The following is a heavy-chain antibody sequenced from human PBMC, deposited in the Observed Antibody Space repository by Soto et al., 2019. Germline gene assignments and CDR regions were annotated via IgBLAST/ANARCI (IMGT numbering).Heavy chain of an antibody. CDR1: GFTFSNAW. Sequence: GGSLRLSCAASGFTFSNAWINWVRQDPGKGLEWVGRIKSKTDGGTTDFAAPVKGRFAISRDDSKNMVYLQMNSLKTEDTAVYYCTTDSHFTMILVRFDFWGLGTLVTVSS. V-gene: IGHV3-15*07. CDR2: IKSKTDGGTT. D-gene: IGHD3-22*01. CDR3: TTDSHFTMILVRFDF. J-gene: IGHJ4*01.